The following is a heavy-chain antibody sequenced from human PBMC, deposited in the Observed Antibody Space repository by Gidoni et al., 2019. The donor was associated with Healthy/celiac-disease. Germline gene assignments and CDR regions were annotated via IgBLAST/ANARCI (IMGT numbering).Heavy chain of an antibody. V-gene: IGHV3-64*01. CDR3: ARWGGTMPRGAFDI. CDR2: ISSNGGST. Sequence: EVQLVESGGGLVQPGGSLRLSCAASGFTFSSYAMHWVRQAPGKGLEYVSAISSNGGSTYYANSVKGRFTISRDNSKNTLYLQMGSLRAEDMAVYYCARWGGTMPRGAFDIWGQGTMVTVSS. CDR1: GFTFSSYA. J-gene: IGHJ3*02. D-gene: IGHD2-2*01.